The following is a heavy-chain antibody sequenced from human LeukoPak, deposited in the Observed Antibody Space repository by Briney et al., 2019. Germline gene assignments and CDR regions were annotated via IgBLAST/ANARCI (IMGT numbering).Heavy chain of an antibody. CDR2: ITRDSIYT. CDR3: ARDPYNGYYGDDYYYYMDV. Sequence: GGSLRLSCAATGFTFNNYNMNWVRQTPGKGLEWVSSITRDSIYTFYADSVRGRFIISRDNAKNLLSLQMNSLRAEDTAVYYCARDPYNGYYGDDYYYYMDVWGKGTTVTISS. J-gene: IGHJ6*03. D-gene: IGHD4-17*01. V-gene: IGHV3-21*01. CDR1: GFTFNNYN.